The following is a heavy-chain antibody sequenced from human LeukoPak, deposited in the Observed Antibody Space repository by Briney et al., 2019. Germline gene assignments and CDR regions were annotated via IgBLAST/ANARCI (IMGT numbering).Heavy chain of an antibody. CDR2: ISDDGSKK. V-gene: IGHV3-30*03. CDR1: GFTFSIYA. CDR3: GREFSGDPDY. Sequence: GRSLRLSCAASGFTFSIYAMHWARQAPGKGLEWGAVISDDGSKKYYADSVKGRFTISRDNSKNTLYLQMNSLGREDTAVYFCGREFSGDPDYWGQGTLVTVSS. J-gene: IGHJ4*02. D-gene: IGHD1-26*01.